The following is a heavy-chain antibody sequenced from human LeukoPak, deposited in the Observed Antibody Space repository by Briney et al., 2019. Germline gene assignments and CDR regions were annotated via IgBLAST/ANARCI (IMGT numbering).Heavy chain of an antibody. CDR2: IYTSGST. V-gene: IGHV4-4*07. CDR3: ARAVEMATIWHDY. J-gene: IGHJ4*02. Sequence: SETLSLTCTVSGGSISSYYWRWIRQPAGKGLEWIGRIYTSGSTNYNPSLKSRVPMSVDTPKNEFSLELRSVTAADTAVYYCARAVEMATIWHDYWGQGTLVTVSS. D-gene: IGHD5-24*01. CDR1: GGSISSYY.